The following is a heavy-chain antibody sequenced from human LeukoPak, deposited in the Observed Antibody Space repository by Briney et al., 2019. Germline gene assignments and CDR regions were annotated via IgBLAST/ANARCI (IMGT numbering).Heavy chain of an antibody. J-gene: IGHJ4*02. V-gene: IGHV3-23*01. Sequence: PGGSLRLSCAASGSTFSSYAMSWVRQAPGKGLEWVSAISGSGGTTYYADSVKGRFTISRDNSKNTLYLQMNSLRAEDTAVYYCAKEIVVVVAAGLFTYYFDYWGQGTLVTVSS. CDR3: AKEIVVVVAAGLFTYYFDY. CDR2: ISGSGGTT. CDR1: GSTFSSYA. D-gene: IGHD2-15*01.